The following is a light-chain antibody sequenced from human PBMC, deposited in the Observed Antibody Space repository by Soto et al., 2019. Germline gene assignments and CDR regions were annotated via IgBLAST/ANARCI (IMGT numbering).Light chain of an antibody. V-gene: IGLV2-23*01. J-gene: IGLJ1*01. Sequence: QSVLTQPASVSGSPGQTITISCTGTSSDVGGYNAVSWYQHRPGKAPKLIIYEGIKRPSGVSNRFSGSNSGSTASLTISGLQAEDEADYYCCSYVGATTYVFGTGTKVTVL. CDR3: CSYVGATTYV. CDR1: SSDVGGYNA. CDR2: EGI.